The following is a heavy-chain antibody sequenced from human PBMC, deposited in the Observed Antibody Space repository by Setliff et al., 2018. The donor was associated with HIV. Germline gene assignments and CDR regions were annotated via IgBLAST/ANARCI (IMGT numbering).Heavy chain of an antibody. CDR3: ARDPDYGDFIALDI. D-gene: IGHD4-17*01. J-gene: IGHJ3*02. CDR1: GYTFTGYY. V-gene: IGHV1-2*02. CDR2: INPNSGGT. Sequence: GASVKVSCKASGYTFTGYYMHWVRQAPGQGLEWMGWINPNSGGTTYAQKFQGRVTMTRDTSISTAYMEVSRLRSDDTAVYFCARDPDYGDFIALDIWGQGTMVTVSS.